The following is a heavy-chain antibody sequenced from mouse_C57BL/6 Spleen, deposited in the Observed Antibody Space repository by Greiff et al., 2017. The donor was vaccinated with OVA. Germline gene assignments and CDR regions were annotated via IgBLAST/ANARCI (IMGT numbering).Heavy chain of an antibody. D-gene: IGHD3-3*01. V-gene: IGHV1-64*01. Sequence: QVQLQQPGAELVKPGASVKLSCKASGYTFTSYWMHWVKQRPGQGLEWIGMIHPNSGSTNYNEKFKSKATLTVDKSSSTAYMQLSSLTSEDSAVYYCARAGWDKSFDYWGQGTTLTVSS. CDR1: GYTFTSYW. J-gene: IGHJ2*01. CDR2: IHPNSGST. CDR3: ARAGWDKSFDY.